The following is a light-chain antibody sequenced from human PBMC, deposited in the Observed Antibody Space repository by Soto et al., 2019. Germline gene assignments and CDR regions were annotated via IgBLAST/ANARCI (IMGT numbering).Light chain of an antibody. CDR2: DAS. CDR1: QSVSSY. CDR3: QQRRNWPIT. Sequence: EIVLTQSPATLSLSPGERATLSCRASQSVSSYLAWYQQKPGQAPRLLMYDASNRATGIPARFSGSGSGTDFTLTISSLEPEDFAVYYCQQRRNWPITFGQGTRLEIK. V-gene: IGKV3-11*01. J-gene: IGKJ5*01.